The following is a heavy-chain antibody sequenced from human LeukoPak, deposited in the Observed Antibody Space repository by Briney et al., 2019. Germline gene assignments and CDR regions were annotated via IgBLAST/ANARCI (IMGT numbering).Heavy chain of an antibody. CDR1: GYTFTSYD. Sequence: ASVKVSCKASGYTFTSYDINWVRQATGQGLEWMGWMNPNSGNTGYAQKFQGRVTMTRNTSISTAYMELSSLRSEDTAVYYCARGKTYDFWSGYLPSYYYYYYGMDAWGQGTTVTVSS. CDR3: ARGKTYDFWSGYLPSYYYYYYGMDA. D-gene: IGHD3-3*01. J-gene: IGHJ6*02. V-gene: IGHV1-8*01. CDR2: MNPNSGNT.